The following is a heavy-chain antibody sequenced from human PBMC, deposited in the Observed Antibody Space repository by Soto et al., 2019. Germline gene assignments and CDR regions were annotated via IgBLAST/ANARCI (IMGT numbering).Heavy chain of an antibody. CDR1: GGTFGSYA. Sequence: QVQLVQSGAGGKKPGSSVKFSCKASGGTFGSYAISWVRQAPGQGLDGMGGIIPIFGTANYAQKFQGRVTITADESTSTAYMELSSLRSEDTAVYYCARATTYGSGSYFDYWGQGTLVTVSS. J-gene: IGHJ4*02. CDR3: ARATTYGSGSYFDY. CDR2: IIPIFGTA. D-gene: IGHD3-10*01. V-gene: IGHV1-69*12.